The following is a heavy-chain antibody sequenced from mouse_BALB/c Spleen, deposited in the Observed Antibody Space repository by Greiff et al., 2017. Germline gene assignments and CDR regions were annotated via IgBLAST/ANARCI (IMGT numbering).Heavy chain of an antibody. J-gene: IGHJ4*01. CDR3: AKDRELRRAMDY. Sequence: EVHLVESGGGLVKPGGSLKLSCAASGFTFSSYAMSWVRQSPEQRLEWVAEISSGGSYTYYPDTVTGRFTISRDNAKNTLYLEMSSLRSEDTAMYYCAKDRELRRAMDYWGQGTSVTVSS. D-gene: IGHD2-4*01. CDR2: ISSGGSYT. V-gene: IGHV5-9-4*01. CDR1: GFTFSSYA.